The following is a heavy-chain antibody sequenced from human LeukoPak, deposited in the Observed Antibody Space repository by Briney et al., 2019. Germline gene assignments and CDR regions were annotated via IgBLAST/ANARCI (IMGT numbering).Heavy chain of an antibody. CDR1: GFTFSIYG. Sequence: GGSLRLSCAASGFTFSIYGMHWVRQAPGKGLEWVAFIRNDGSNKYYGDSVKGRFTISRDPSKNTVYLQMDSLRPDDTALYYCAKERFDPWGQGTLVIVSS. J-gene: IGHJ5*02. CDR3: AKERFDP. V-gene: IGHV3-30*02. CDR2: IRNDGSNK.